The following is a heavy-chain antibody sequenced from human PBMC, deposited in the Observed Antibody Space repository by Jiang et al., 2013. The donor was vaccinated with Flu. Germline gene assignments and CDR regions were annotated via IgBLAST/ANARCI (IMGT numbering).Heavy chain of an antibody. CDR3: ASLIYDSSGQGKIGQPVDY. CDR2: IYYSGST. Sequence: TCSGLVKPSETLSLTCTVSGGSISSSSYYWGWIRQPPGKGLEWIGSIYYSGSTYYNPSLKSRVTISVDTSKNQFSLKLSSVTAADTAVYYCASLIYDSSGQGKIGQPVDYWGQGTLVTVSS. J-gene: IGHJ4*02. D-gene: IGHD3-22*01. CDR1: GGSISSSSYY. V-gene: IGHV4-39*01.